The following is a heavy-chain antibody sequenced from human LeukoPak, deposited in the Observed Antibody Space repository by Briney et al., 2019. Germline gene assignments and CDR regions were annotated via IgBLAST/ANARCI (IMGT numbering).Heavy chain of an antibody. J-gene: IGHJ4*02. CDR3: ARDPNRLADYGGDYFDH. CDR1: GFTFSSFS. V-gene: IGHV3-30*04. D-gene: IGHD4-23*01. CDR2: ISHDGSHK. Sequence: PGGSLRLSCVASGFTFSSFSMHWVRQALGNGLEWVAVISHDGSHKSYADSVRGRFTISRDNSKNTLSLQMNTLRPEDTALFYCARDPNRLADYGGDYFDHWGQGTLVTVSS.